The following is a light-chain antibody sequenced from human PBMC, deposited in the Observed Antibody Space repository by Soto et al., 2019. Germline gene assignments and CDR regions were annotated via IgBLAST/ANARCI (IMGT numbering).Light chain of an antibody. Sequence: EIVLTQSPGTLSLSPGERATLSCRASQSVRSSYLAWYQQKPGQAPRLLIYGASSRATGIPDRFSGSGSGTDFTLTISRLEPEDFAVYYCQQYGSHRGHTFGGGTKVEIK. CDR1: QSVRSSY. CDR3: QQYGSHRGHT. V-gene: IGKV3-20*01. J-gene: IGKJ4*01. CDR2: GAS.